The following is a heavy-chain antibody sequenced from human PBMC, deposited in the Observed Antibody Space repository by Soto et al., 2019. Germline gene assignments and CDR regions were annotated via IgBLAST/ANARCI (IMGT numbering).Heavy chain of an antibody. D-gene: IGHD2-8*01. J-gene: IGHJ6*02. CDR3: ARRGYCTNGVCYYGMDV. CDR2: IYHSGST. V-gene: IGHV4-30-2*01. CDR1: GGSISSGGYS. Sequence: SDTLSVTWAVLGGSISSGGYSWSWIRQPPGKGLEWIGYIYHSGSTNYNPSLKSRVTISVDKSKNQFSLKLSSVTAADTAVYYCARRGYCTNGVCYYGMDVWGQGTTVTVSS.